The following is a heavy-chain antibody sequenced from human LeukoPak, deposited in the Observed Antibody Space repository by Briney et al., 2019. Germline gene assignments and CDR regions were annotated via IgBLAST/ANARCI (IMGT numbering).Heavy chain of an antibody. CDR1: GFTFSSYG. J-gene: IGHJ4*02. Sequence: PGGSLRLSCAASGFTFSSYGMNWVRQAPGKGLEWVSGIGVGGTTYYADSVKGRFTISRDTSKNTLYHQMNSLRAEDTAVYYCAKTQGYYDCWGQGTLVTVSS. CDR2: IGVGGTT. CDR3: AKTQGYYDC. V-gene: IGHV3-23*01. D-gene: IGHD3-22*01.